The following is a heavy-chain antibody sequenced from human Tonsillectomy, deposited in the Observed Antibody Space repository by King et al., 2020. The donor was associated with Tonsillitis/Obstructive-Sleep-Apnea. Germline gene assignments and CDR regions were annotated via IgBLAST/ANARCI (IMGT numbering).Heavy chain of an antibody. J-gene: IGHJ6*03. Sequence: VQLVQSGAEVKKPGSSVKVSCKASGGTFSTYAINWVRQAPGQGLEWMGRIIPILDITNYAQKFQGRVTITADKSTTTAYMELSSLRSEDTAVYYCGLDTPYYDMDVWGKGTTVTVSS. V-gene: IGHV1-69*04. CDR2: IIPILDIT. D-gene: IGHD3/OR15-3a*01. CDR3: GLDTPYYDMDV. CDR1: GGTFSTYA.